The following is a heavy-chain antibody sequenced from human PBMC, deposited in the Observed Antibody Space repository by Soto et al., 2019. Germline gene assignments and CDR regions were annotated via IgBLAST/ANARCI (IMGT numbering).Heavy chain of an antibody. Sequence: SETLSLSCAVSGSCTSGGYDWGWIRQTPGKGLEWIGSIYHSGSTYDNPSLKSRVAMSVDTSKNQFSRKLNSVTAADTDVDYRTRMGDYAVWSHNENPYYLDNWGQGILVTVS. V-gene: IGHV4-38-2*01. CDR1: GSCTSGGYD. CDR2: IYHSGST. CDR3: TRMGDYAVWSHNENPYYLDN. D-gene: IGHD3-3*01. J-gene: IGHJ4*02.